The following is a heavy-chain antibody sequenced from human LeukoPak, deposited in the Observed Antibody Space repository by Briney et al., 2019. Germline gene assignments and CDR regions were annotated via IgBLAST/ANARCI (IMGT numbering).Heavy chain of an antibody. CDR1: GFTFSSYS. J-gene: IGHJ6*03. Sequence: GGSLRLSCAASGFTFSSYSMNWVRQAPGKGLEWVSYISSSSSTIYYADSVKGRFTISRDNAKNSLYLQMNSLRAEDTAVYYCARVPLPPSAGTYQLGYNYMDVWGKGTTVTVSS. D-gene: IGHD2-2*01. CDR2: ISSSSSTI. V-gene: IGHV3-48*01. CDR3: ARVPLPPSAGTYQLGYNYMDV.